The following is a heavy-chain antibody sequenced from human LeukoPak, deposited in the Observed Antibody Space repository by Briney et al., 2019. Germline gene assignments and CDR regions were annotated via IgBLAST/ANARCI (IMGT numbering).Heavy chain of an antibody. CDR1: GFTFSAYA. D-gene: IGHD3-9*01. J-gene: IGHJ4*02. CDR2: IRGDGATK. CDR3: AKDRYDILTGYSL. V-gene: IGHV3-23*01. Sequence: SGGSLRLSCAASGFTFSAYAMTWVRQAPGKGLEWVSAIRGDGATKFYADSVKGRFTVSRDNSKNTLYLQMNSLRAEDTAVYYCAKDRYDILTGYSLWGQGTLVTVSS.